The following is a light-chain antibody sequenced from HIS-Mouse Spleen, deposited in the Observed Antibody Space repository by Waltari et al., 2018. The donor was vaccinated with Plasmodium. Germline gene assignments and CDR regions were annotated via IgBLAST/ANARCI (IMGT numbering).Light chain of an antibody. CDR2: GAS. V-gene: IGKV3-15*01. CDR3: QQYNNWSFT. Sequence: IVMTQSPATLSVSPGERATLSCRASQSVSSNLAWYQQTPGQAPRLLIYGASTRATGIAARFSGSGAGTEFTLTISSLQSEDFAVYYCQQYNNWSFTFGPGTKVDIK. CDR1: QSVSSN. J-gene: IGKJ3*01.